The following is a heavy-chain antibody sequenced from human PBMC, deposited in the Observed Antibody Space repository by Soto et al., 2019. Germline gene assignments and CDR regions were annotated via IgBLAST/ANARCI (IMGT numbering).Heavy chain of an antibody. V-gene: IGHV4-39*01. CDR3: ARGLWFGELTDYGMDV. CDR2: IYVSGST. Sequence: QLQLQESGPGLVKPSETLSLTCTVSGGSISSRSYYWGWIRQPPGKGLEWIGSIYVSGSTYYNPSLKSRVTISVDTSKNQFSLKLSSVTAADTAVYYCARGLWFGELTDYGMDVWGQGTTVTGSS. J-gene: IGHJ6*02. CDR1: GGSISSRSYY. D-gene: IGHD3-10*01.